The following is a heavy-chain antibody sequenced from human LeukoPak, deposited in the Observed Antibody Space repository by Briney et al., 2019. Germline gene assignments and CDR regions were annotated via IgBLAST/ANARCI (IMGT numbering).Heavy chain of an antibody. CDR2: INPKSGGT. CDR3: VTSANYYYFDY. Sequence: ASVKVSCKTSGYTFTNYYMHWVRQGPGLGFEWMGWINPKSGGTSYPQKFQGRLTMTRDTSISTAYMELSRLGSDDTAVYYCVTSANYYYFDYWGQGTLVTVSS. D-gene: IGHD1-26*01. CDR1: GYTFTNYY. V-gene: IGHV1-2*02. J-gene: IGHJ4*02.